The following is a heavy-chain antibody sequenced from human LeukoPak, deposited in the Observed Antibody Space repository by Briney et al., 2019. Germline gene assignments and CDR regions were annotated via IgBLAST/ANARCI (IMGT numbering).Heavy chain of an antibody. D-gene: IGHD2-21*02. CDR3: ARGYCGGDCYGD. CDR2: IWYDGSNT. J-gene: IGHJ1*01. V-gene: IGHV3-33*01. CDR1: GFTFTSYD. Sequence: PGGSLRLSCAASGFTFTSYDMHWVRQAPGKGLEWVALIWYDGSNTYYTDSVRGRFTISRDNSKSTLYLQMNSLRAEDMAVYYCARGYCGGDCYGDWGQGTLVTVSS.